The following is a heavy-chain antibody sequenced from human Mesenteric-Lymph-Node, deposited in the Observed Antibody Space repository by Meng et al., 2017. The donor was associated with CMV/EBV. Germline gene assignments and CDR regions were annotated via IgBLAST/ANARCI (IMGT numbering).Heavy chain of an antibody. CDR3: ARGYCSSTSCYTGFTP. CDR2: INPNSGGT. V-gene: IGHV1-2*02. D-gene: IGHD2-2*02. CDR1: GYTFTGYY. J-gene: IGHJ5*02. Sequence: ASVKVSCKASGYTFTGYYMHWVRQAPGQGLEWMGWINPNSGGTNYAQKFQGRVTMTRDTSISTAYMEPSRLRSDDTAVYYCARGYCSSTSCYTGFTPWGQGTLVTVSS.